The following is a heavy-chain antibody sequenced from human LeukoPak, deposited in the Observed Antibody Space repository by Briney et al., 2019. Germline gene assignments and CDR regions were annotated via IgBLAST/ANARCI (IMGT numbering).Heavy chain of an antibody. CDR1: GFTFDDYA. CDR2: ISWNSGSI. CDR3: AKDIRAGYSSGWRFDY. D-gene: IGHD6-19*01. Sequence: GGSLRLSCAASGFTFDDYAMHWVRQAPGKGLEWVSGISWNSGSIGYADSVKGRFTISRDNAKNSLYLQMNSLGAEDTALYYCAKDIRAGYSSGWRFDYWGQGTLVTVSS. J-gene: IGHJ4*02. V-gene: IGHV3-9*01.